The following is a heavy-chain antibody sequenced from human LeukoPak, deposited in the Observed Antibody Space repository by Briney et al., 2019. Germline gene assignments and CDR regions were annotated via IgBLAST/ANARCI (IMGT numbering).Heavy chain of an antibody. V-gene: IGHV3-30-3*01. CDR3: ARDSSGPLDY. CDR1: GFTFSGHP. CDR2: ISYDGSNK. J-gene: IGHJ4*02. D-gene: IGHD6-19*01. Sequence: GGSLRLSCAASGFTFSGHPIHSVRQAPGKGLEWVAVISYDGSNKYYADSVKGRFTISRDNPKNTLYLQMNSLRAEDTAVYYCARDSSGPLDYWGQGTLVTVSS.